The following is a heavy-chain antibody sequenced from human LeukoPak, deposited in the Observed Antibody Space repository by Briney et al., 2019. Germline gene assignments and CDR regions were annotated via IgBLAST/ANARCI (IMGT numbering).Heavy chain of an antibody. V-gene: IGHV3-23*01. D-gene: IGHD3-3*01. CDR3: AKAFDDFWSGYEYFQH. J-gene: IGHJ1*01. CDR2: ISGSGGST. CDR1: GFTFSSYA. Sequence: GGSLRLXCAASGFTFSSYAMSWARQAPGKGLEWVSAISGSGGSTYYADSVKGRFTISRDNSKNTLYLQMNSLRAEDTAVYYCAKAFDDFWSGYEYFQHWGQGTLVTVSS.